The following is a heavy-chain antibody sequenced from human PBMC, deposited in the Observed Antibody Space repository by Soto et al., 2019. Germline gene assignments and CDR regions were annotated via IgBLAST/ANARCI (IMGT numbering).Heavy chain of an antibody. CDR3: ARGPPEIFGVVIDNWFDP. D-gene: IGHD3-3*01. V-gene: IGHV1-3*01. CDR1: GYTFTSYA. CDR2: INAGNGNT. J-gene: IGHJ5*02. Sequence: ASVKVSCKASGYTFTSYAMHWVRQAPGQRLEWMGWINAGNGNTKYSQKFQGRVTITRDTSASTAYMELSSLRSEDTAVYYCARGPPEIFGVVIDNWFDPWGQGTLVTVSS.